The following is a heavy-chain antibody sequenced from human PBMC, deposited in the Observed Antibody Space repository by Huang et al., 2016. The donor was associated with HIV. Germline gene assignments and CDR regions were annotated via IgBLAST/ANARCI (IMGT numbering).Heavy chain of an antibody. CDR2: ITQSERT. J-gene: IGHJ5*02. Sequence: QVRLDQWGAGLLKPSETLTLTCAVYGDSLSGFFWCWSRQSPGGGLEWIGEITQSERTNYHPSLKSRVTIAIDTSKKQFSLKLKSVTADDTSTYYCARGRGTSWSFFDTWGQGSFVTVSS. CDR1: GDSLSGFF. V-gene: IGHV4-34*01. D-gene: IGHD2-2*01. CDR3: ARGRGTSWSFFDT.